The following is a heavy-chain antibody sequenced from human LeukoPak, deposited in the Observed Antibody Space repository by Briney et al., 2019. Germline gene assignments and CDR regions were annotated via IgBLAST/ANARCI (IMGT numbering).Heavy chain of an antibody. CDR3: VSFYGTY. D-gene: IGHD2/OR15-2a*01. J-gene: IGHJ4*02. V-gene: IGHV3-74*01. Sequence: GGSLRLSCAASGNYWMHWVRQAPGKGLVWVSHINSDGSWTSYADSVKGRFTISKDNAKNTVYLQMNSLRAEDTAVYYCVSFYGTYWGRGSLVTVSS. CDR1: GNYW. CDR2: INSDGSWT.